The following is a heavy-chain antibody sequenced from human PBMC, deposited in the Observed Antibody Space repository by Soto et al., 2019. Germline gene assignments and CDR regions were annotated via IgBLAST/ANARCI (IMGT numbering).Heavy chain of an antibody. J-gene: IGHJ5*02. CDR3: ARELPPDL. V-gene: IGHV3-53*01. CDR1: GFTVSSKY. Sequence: EVQLVESGGGLIHPGGSLRLDCAASGFTVSSKYMTWVRQAPGKGLEWVSILWSAVFTYYEDSVKGRLTISRDNSKNKVYLQMNSLPIEDSAVYYCARELPPDLWGQGTLVTVSS. CDR2: LWSAVFT. D-gene: IGHD2-21*02.